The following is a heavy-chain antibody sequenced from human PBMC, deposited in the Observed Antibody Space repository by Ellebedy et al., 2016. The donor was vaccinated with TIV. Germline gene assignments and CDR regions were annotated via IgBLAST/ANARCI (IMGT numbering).Heavy chain of an antibody. CDR2: ISYDGSNK. Sequence: GESLKISCAASGFTFSSYGMHWVRQAPGKGLKWVAVISYDGSNKYYADSVKGRFTISRDNSKNTLYLQMNSLRAEDTAVYYCARGEETYGMGYFDYWGQGTLVTVSS. D-gene: IGHD4-17*01. V-gene: IGHV3-30*03. CDR3: ARGEETYGMGYFDY. CDR1: GFTFSSYG. J-gene: IGHJ4*02.